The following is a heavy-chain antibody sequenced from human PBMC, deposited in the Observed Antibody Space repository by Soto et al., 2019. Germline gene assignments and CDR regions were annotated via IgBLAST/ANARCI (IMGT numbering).Heavy chain of an antibody. CDR1: GFSFSSYA. Sequence: QTGGSLRLSCAASGFSFSSYAMNWVRQAPGKGLEWVSGFSSSAGSTYYADSVKGRFTISRDTSKNTLYLQMNSLRADDTAVYYCAKGRESSTSAQYSFDYWGQGTLVTVSS. V-gene: IGHV3-23*01. CDR2: FSSSAGST. CDR3: AKGRESSTSAQYSFDY. D-gene: IGHD2-2*01. J-gene: IGHJ4*02.